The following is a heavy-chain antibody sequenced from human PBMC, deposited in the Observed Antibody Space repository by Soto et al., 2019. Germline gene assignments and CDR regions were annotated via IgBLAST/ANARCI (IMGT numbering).Heavy chain of an antibody. CDR1: GFTFSSSS. D-gene: IGHD4-17*01. CDR2: ISSSSSYI. Sequence: PGGSLRLSCAASGFTFSSSSMNWVRQAPGEGLEWVSSISSSSSYIYYADSVKGRFTISRDNAKNSLYLQMNSLRAEDTAVYYCASGYGPFDYWGQGTRVTVSS. J-gene: IGHJ4*02. CDR3: ASGYGPFDY. V-gene: IGHV3-21*01.